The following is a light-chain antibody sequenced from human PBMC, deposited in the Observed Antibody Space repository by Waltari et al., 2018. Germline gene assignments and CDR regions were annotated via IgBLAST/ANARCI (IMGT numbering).Light chain of an antibody. Sequence: IVMTQTPVPLSVTPGRPASISCKSSPRLLHSAGKTYLFWYLQKPGQSPKLLIYEISSRFSGVPDMFSGSGSGTDFTLNISRVEAEDLGVYYCMQGTQFPRTFGQGTKVEIK. J-gene: IGKJ1*01. CDR1: PRLLHSAGKTY. CDR3: MQGTQFPRT. CDR2: EIS. V-gene: IGKV2-29*02.